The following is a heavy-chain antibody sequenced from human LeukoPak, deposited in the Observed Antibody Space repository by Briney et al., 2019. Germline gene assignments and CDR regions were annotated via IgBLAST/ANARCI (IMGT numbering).Heavy chain of an antibody. J-gene: IGHJ3*02. D-gene: IGHD2-21*02. CDR1: GFTFSSYS. Sequence: GSLRLSCAASGFTFSSYSMNWVRQAPGKGLEWVSYISSSSTTIYYADSLKGRFTISRGNGKNSLYLQMNSLRDEDTAVYYCARDRYCGGDCYSNAFDIWGQGTMVTVSS. V-gene: IGHV3-48*02. CDR3: ARDRYCGGDCYSNAFDI. CDR2: ISSSSTTI.